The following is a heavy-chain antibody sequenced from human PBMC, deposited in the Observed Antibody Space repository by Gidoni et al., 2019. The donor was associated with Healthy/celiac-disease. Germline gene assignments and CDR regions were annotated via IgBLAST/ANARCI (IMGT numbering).Heavy chain of an antibody. J-gene: IGHJ4*02. CDR1: GSPLTELS. CDR2: FDPEDGET. D-gene: IGHD5-12*01. V-gene: IGHV1-24*01. Sequence: QVQLVQSGAEVKKPGASVKVSCKVSGSPLTELSMHWVRQAPGKGLEWMGGFDPEDGETIYAQKFQGRVTMTEDTSTDTAYMELSSLRSEDTAVYYCATASKGRDGYNYIDYWGQGTLVTVSS. CDR3: ATASKGRDGYNYIDY.